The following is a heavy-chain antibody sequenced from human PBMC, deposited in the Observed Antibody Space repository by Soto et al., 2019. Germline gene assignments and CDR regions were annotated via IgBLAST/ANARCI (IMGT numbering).Heavy chain of an antibody. V-gene: IGHV4-34*01. D-gene: IGHD2-15*01. CDR2: INHSGST. Sequence: SETLSLTCAVYGGSFSGYYWSWIRQPPGKGLEWIGEINHSGSTNYNPSLKSRVTISVDTSKNQFSLKLSSVTAADTAVYYCAREGAEDIVVVVAATRRKYYFDYWGQGTLVTVSS. J-gene: IGHJ4*02. CDR1: GGSFSGYY. CDR3: AREGAEDIVVVVAATRRKYYFDY.